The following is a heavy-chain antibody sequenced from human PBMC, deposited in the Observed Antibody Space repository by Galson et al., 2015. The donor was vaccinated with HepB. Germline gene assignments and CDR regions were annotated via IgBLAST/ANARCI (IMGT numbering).Heavy chain of an antibody. Sequence: SVKVSCKASGYTFTSYDINWVRQATGQGLEWMGWMNPNSGNTGYAQKFQGRVTMTRNTSISTAYMELSSLRSEDTAVYYCAREVGGGWLVKGHWFDPWGQGTLVTVSS. CDR3: AREVGGGWLVKGHWFDP. CDR1: GYTFTSYD. J-gene: IGHJ5*02. CDR2: MNPNSGNT. V-gene: IGHV1-8*01. D-gene: IGHD6-19*01.